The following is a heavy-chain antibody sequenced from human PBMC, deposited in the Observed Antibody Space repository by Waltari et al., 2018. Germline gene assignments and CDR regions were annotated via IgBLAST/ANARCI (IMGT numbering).Heavy chain of an antibody. V-gene: IGHV4-34*01. D-gene: IGHD3-22*01. CDR2: INHSGST. Sequence: QVQLQQWGAGLLTPSETLSLTCAVYGGSFSGYYWSWIRQPPGTGLEWIGEINHSGSTNYNPSLKSRVTISVDTSKNQFSLKLSSVTAADTAVYYCARGSYYYDSSGYYYVGWYFDYWGQGTLVTVSS. CDR3: ARGSYYYDSSGYYYVGWYFDY. CDR1: GGSFSGYY. J-gene: IGHJ4*02.